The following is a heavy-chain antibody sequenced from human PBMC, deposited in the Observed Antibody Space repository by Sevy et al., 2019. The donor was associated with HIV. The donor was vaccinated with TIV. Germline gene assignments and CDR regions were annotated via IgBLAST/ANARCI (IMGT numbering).Heavy chain of an antibody. CDR1: GFTFNKYW. V-gene: IGHV3-7*01. Sequence: GGSLRLSCTASGFTFNKYWMSWLRQAPGKGLEWVANIKQDGNEKYYVDSVKGRFTISRDNAKNSLYLEMNSLRAEDTAVNYCARGISTGWYPNWFDPWGQGTLVTVSS. D-gene: IGHD6-19*01. J-gene: IGHJ5*02. CDR3: ARGISTGWYPNWFDP. CDR2: IKQDGNEK.